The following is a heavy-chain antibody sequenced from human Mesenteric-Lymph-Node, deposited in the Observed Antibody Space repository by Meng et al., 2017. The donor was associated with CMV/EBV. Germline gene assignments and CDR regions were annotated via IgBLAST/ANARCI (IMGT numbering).Heavy chain of an antibody. CDR1: FRGDA. V-gene: IGHV3-23*01. D-gene: IGHD3-22*01. CDR3: AKDFGGGGHLYYDSSGYYAE. CDR2: ISGSGGST. Sequence: FRGDAVSWVRQAPGGGLEWVSAISGSGGSTSYADSVKGRFTISRNNSKNTLYLQMNSLRAEDTAVYYCAKDFGGGGHLYYDSSGYYAEWGQGTLVTVSS. J-gene: IGHJ4*02.